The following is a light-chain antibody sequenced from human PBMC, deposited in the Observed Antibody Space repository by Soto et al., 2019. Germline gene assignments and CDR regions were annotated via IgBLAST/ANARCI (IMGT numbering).Light chain of an antibody. Sequence: DIQMAQSPSSLSASVGDRVTITCRASQAISNYLAWFQQKPGKAPESLIYAASSLQSGVPSKFSGSGSGTDFTLTISSLQPEDFATYYCQQYYSYPLTFGGGTKVEIK. J-gene: IGKJ4*01. CDR3: QQYYSYPLT. CDR1: QAISNY. V-gene: IGKV1-16*02. CDR2: AAS.